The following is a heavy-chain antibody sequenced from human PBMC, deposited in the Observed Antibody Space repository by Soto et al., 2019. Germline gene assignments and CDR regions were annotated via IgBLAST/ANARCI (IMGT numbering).Heavy chain of an antibody. D-gene: IGHD6-19*01. CDR1: GFTFSSYA. CDR3: AKDRQYNTGWGYFQH. Sequence: EVQLLESGGGLVQPGGSLRLSCAASGFTFSSYAMSWVRQAPGKGLEWVSAISGSGGSTYYADSVKGRFTISRDNSKNTLFLQMNSLRAEDTAVYYCAKDRQYNTGWGYFQHWGQGTLVTVSS. J-gene: IGHJ1*01. CDR2: ISGSGGST. V-gene: IGHV3-23*01.